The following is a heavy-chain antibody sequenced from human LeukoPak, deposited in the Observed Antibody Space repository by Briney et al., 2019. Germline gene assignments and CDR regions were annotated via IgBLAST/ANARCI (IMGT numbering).Heavy chain of an antibody. V-gene: IGHV3-7*01. Sequence: GGSLRLSCAASGFTFSSYWMSWVRPAPGKGLEWVANIKQDGSEKYYVDSVKGRFTISRDNAKNSLYLQMNSLRAEDTAVYYCTRTSSSWLHDYWGQGTLVTVSS. CDR2: IKQDGSEK. J-gene: IGHJ4*02. CDR3: TRTSSSWLHDY. CDR1: GFTFSSYW. D-gene: IGHD6-13*01.